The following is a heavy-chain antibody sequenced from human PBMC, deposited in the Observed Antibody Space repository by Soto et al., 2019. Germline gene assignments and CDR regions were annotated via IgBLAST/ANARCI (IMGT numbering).Heavy chain of an antibody. Sequence: QVQLVQSGAEVKKPGSSVKVSCKASGGTFSSYAISWVRQAPGQGLEWMGGIIPIFGTANYAQKFQGRVTVTADESTSTAYMELSGLRSEDTALYCCATSQWFGELLPNWFDPWGQGTLVTVSS. D-gene: IGHD3-10*01. CDR2: IIPIFGTA. CDR3: ATSQWFGELLPNWFDP. CDR1: GGTFSSYA. V-gene: IGHV1-69*12. J-gene: IGHJ5*02.